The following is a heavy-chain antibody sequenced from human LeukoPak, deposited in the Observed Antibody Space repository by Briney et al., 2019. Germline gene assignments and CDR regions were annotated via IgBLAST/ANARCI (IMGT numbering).Heavy chain of an antibody. CDR3: VSCGTTTCIIRFDH. CDR1: GFTFSRYW. V-gene: IGHV3-7*01. J-gene: IGHJ4*02. Sequence: GGFLRLSCAASGFTFSRYWMNWVRQAPGKGLEWVASIKEDGSEKSYVDSVKGRFTISRDNAKNSLYLQMNSLRAEDTAIYYCVSCGTTTCIIRFDHWGQGTLVTVSS. CDR2: IKEDGSEK. D-gene: IGHD2-2*01.